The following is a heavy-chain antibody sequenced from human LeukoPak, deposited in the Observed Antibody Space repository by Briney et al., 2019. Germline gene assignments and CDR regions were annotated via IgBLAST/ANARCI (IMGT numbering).Heavy chain of an antibody. CDR1: GVSFITYG. CDR2: ISVNGTTK. D-gene: IGHD3-10*01. Sequence: GGSLRLSCVASGVSFITYGMNWVRQAPGKGVEGGACISVNGTTKVYGDSVEGGVTISRDNAKNRLYMQMSSLTAEDTAVYYSAKDLMWVLWFWESWGQGTLVTVSS. J-gene: IGHJ5*02. V-gene: IGHV3-30*02. CDR3: AKDLMWVLWFWES.